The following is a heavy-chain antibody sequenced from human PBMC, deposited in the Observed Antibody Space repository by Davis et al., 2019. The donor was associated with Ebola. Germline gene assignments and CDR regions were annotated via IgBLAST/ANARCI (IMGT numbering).Heavy chain of an antibody. J-gene: IGHJ4*02. Sequence: GESLKISCTGSSYTFTNFWIGWVRQLAGKGPEWLGIIYPRDSDTRYGPSFEGQVTMSVDKSINTAYLQWSSLKASDTAMYYCATLVHNSSGTWGQGTLVTVSP. D-gene: IGHD6-19*01. V-gene: IGHV5-51*01. CDR2: IYPRDSDT. CDR3: ATLVHNSSGT. CDR1: SYTFTNFW.